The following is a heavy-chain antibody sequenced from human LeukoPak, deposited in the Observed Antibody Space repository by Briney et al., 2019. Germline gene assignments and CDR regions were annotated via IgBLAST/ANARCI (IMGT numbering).Heavy chain of an antibody. V-gene: IGHV3-11*01. D-gene: IGHD3-22*01. CDR1: GFTFSDYY. CDR3: ARGDYYDSSGFESLAAFDI. Sequence: GGSLRLSCAASGFTFSDYYMSWIRQAPGKGLEWVSYISSSGSTIYCADSVKGRFTISRDNAKNSLYLQMNSLRAEDTAVYYCARGDYYDSSGFESLAAFDIWGQGTMVTVSS. J-gene: IGHJ3*02. CDR2: ISSSGSTI.